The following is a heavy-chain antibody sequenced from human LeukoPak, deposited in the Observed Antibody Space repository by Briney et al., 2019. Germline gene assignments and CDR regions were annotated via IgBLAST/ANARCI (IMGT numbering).Heavy chain of an antibody. CDR1: GGSISSGIYY. V-gene: IGHV4-39*07. J-gene: IGHJ4*02. CDR3: ARGDGWYLALDY. CDR2: IYYSGST. D-gene: IGHD6-19*01. Sequence: SETLSLTCTFSGGSISSGIYYWGWIRQPPGKGLEWIGSIYYSGSTNYNPSLKSRVTISVDTSKNQFSLKLSSVTAADTAVYYCARGDGWYLALDYWGQGTLVTVSS.